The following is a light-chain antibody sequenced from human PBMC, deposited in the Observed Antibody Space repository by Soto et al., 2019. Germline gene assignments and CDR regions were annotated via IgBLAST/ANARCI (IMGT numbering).Light chain of an antibody. CDR2: RAS. J-gene: IGKJ2*01. V-gene: IGKV1-5*03. Sequence: DIQMTQSPSTLSASVGDRVTITCRASQSISSWLAWYQQKPGKAPKLLIYRASGLGSGVPSRFSGSGSGTEFTLTISSLQPDDFATYYCQQYDSSVYTFSQGTKLEIK. CDR1: QSISSW. CDR3: QQYDSSVYT.